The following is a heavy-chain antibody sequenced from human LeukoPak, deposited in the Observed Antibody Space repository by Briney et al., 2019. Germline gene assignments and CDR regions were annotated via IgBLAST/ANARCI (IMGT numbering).Heavy chain of an antibody. CDR3: VRDGQGSTPLDY. Sequence: PGGSLRLSCAASGFTFGNYAMTWVRQAPGKGLEWVSVIYSGGPTYYADSVNGRFTISRDNAKNTLYLQMNSLRAEDTAVYFCVRDGQGSTPLDYWGQGTLVTVSS. D-gene: IGHD2-15*01. V-gene: IGHV3-23*03. CDR2: IYSGGPT. CDR1: GFTFGNYA. J-gene: IGHJ4*02.